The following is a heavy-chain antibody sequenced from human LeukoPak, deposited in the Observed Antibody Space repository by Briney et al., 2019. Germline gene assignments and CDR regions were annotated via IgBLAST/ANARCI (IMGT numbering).Heavy chain of an antibody. CDR3: ARRINYYDSSGYYYVRYFDS. D-gene: IGHD3-22*01. J-gene: IGHJ4*02. V-gene: IGHV3-74*01. CDR1: GFTFSSYW. Sequence: PGGSLRLSCAASGFTFSSYWMHWVRHAPGKGLVWVSRINSDGSSTSYADSVKGRFTISRDNAKNTLYLQMNGLGAEDTAVYYCARRINYYDSSGYYYVRYFDSWGQGTLVAVSS. CDR2: INSDGSST.